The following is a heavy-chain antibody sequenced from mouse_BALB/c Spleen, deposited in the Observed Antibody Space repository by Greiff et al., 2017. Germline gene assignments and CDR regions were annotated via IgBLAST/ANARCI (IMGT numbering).Heavy chain of an antibody. CDR3: VRGGGLWPYAMDY. V-gene: IGHV10S3*01. J-gene: IGHJ4*01. Sequence: EVQLVETGGGLVQPKGSLKLSCAASGFTFNTNAMNWVRQAPGKGLEWVARIRSKSNNYATYYADSVKDRFTISRDDSQSMLYLQMNNLKTEDTAMYYCVRGGGLWPYAMDYWGQGTSVTVSS. D-gene: IGHD1-1*02. CDR1: GFTFNTNA. CDR2: IRSKSNNYAT.